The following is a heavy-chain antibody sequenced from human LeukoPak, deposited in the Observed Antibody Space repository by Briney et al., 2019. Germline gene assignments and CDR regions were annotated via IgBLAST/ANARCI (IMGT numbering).Heavy chain of an antibody. CDR3: WRPHCSNSVCSSSRVDF. CDR2: IHYSGST. V-gene: IGHV4-39*01. J-gene: IGHJ4*02. Sequence: KSSETLSLTCTVSGGSMTSNNYYWGWIRQPPGKGLEWIGNIHYSGSTYYSPSLKSRVTISVDTSKNQFSLRLKSVTAADTAVYYCWRPHCSNSVCSSSRVDFWGQGTLVTVSS. D-gene: IGHD2-8*01. CDR1: GGSMTSNNYY.